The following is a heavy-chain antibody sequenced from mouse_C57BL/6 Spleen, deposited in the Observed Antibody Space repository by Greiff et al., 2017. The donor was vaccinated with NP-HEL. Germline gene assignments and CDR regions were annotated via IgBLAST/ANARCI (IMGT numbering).Heavy chain of an antibody. Sequence: QVQLQQSGAELVRPGTSVKVSCTASGYAFTNYLIEWVKQRPGQGLEWIGVITPGSGGTNYNETFKGKATLTADKSSSTAYMQLSSQTSEDSAVYFCAREGATGVEEFDYWGQGTTLTVSS. V-gene: IGHV1-54*01. D-gene: IGHD1-1*01. CDR2: ITPGSGGT. CDR1: GYAFTNYL. CDR3: AREGATGVEEFDY. J-gene: IGHJ2*01.